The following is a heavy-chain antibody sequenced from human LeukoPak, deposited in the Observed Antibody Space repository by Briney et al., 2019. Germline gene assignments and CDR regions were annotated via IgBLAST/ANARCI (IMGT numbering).Heavy chain of an antibody. V-gene: IGHV1-69*05. J-gene: IGHJ5*02. Sequence: GASVKVSCKASGGTFSSYAVNWVRQAPGQGLEWMGGIIPIFGTANYAQKFQGRVTITTDESTSTAYMELSSLRSEDTAVYYCAMGRTAMVPNWFDPWGQGTLVTVSS. CDR3: AMGRTAMVPNWFDP. CDR1: GGTFSSYA. CDR2: IIPIFGTA. D-gene: IGHD5-18*01.